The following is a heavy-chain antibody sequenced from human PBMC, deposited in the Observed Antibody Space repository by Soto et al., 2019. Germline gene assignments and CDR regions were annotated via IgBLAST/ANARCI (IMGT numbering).Heavy chain of an antibody. CDR3: ARGVGNFYYSMDV. CDR2: IWYDGSNK. Sequence: SLRLSCAASGFTFSSHGMHWVRQAPGKGLEWVAVIWYDGSNKYYEESVKGRFTISRDNSKNTLYLQMNSLRAEDTAVYYCARGVGNFYYSMDVWGQGTTVTVSS. J-gene: IGHJ6*02. V-gene: IGHV3-33*01. CDR1: GFTFSSHG.